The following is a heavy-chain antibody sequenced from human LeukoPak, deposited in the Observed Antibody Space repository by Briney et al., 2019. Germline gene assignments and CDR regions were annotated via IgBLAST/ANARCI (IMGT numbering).Heavy chain of an antibody. CDR3: ARGTYDSSGYIHYYYYYMDV. D-gene: IGHD3-22*01. V-gene: IGHV4-34*01. CDR1: GGSFSGYY. Sequence: SETLSLTCAVYGGSFSGYYWSWIRQPQGKGREWIGEINHSGSTNYNPSLKSRVTISVDTSKNQFSLKLSSVTAADTAVYYCARGTYDSSGYIHYYYYYMDVWGKGTTVTVSS. J-gene: IGHJ6*03. CDR2: INHSGST.